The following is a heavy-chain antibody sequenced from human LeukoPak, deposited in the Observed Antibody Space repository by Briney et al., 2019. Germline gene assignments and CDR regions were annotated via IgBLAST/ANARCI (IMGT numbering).Heavy chain of an antibody. D-gene: IGHD3-9*01. CDR1: GYTFTGYY. CDR3: ARVGGYDILTGYFYYYYYMDV. V-gene: IGHV1-2*02. Sequence: ASVKVSCKASGYTFTGYYMHWVRQAPGQGLEWMGWINPNSGGTNYAQKFQGRVTMTRDTSISTAYMELSSLRSEDTAVYYCARVGGYDILTGYFYYYYYMDVWGKGTTVTVSS. CDR2: INPNSGGT. J-gene: IGHJ6*03.